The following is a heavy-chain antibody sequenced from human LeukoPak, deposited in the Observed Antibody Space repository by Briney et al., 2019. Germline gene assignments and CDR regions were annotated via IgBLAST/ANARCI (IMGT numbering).Heavy chain of an antibody. J-gene: IGHJ5*02. V-gene: IGHV3-7*01. Sequence: GGSLRLSCAASGFTFSSYWMSWVRQAPGKGLEWVANIKQDGSEKYYVDSVKGRFTISRDNAKNSLSLQMNSLGAEDTAVYYCARERGGTGGSYDLWGQGTLVTVSS. CDR1: GFTFSSYW. D-gene: IGHD3-10*01. CDR3: ARERGGTGGSYDL. CDR2: IKQDGSEK.